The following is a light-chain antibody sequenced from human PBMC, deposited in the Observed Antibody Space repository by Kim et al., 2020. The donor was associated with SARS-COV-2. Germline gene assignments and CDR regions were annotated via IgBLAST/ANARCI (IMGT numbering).Light chain of an antibody. V-gene: IGKV3-20*01. J-gene: IGKJ3*01. CDR2: GAS. Sequence: EIVLTQSPGTLSLSPGERATLSCRASQSVNNNYLAWYQQKPGQSPRLLIYGASSRATGIPDRFSGSGSGTDFTLIINRLESEDSAVYYCQQYGCSPFTFGPGTKLDIK. CDR3: QQYGCSPFT. CDR1: QSVNNNY.